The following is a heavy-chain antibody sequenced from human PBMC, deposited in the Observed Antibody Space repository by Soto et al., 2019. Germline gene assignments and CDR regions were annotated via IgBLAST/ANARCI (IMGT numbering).Heavy chain of an antibody. CDR1: GFSFSSYA. D-gene: IGHD3-10*01. CDR3: ANVLLWFGEPDGYDY. V-gene: IGHV3-23*01. CDR2: ISGSGGST. J-gene: IGHJ4*02. Sequence: GGSLGLSCAASGFSFSSYAMSWVRQAPGKGLEWVSAISGSGGSTYYADSVKGRFTISRDNSKNTLYLQMNSLRAEDTAVYYCANVLLWFGEPDGYDYWGQGTLVTVSS.